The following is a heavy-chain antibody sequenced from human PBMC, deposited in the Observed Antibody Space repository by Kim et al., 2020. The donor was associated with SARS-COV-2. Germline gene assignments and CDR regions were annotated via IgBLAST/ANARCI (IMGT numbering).Heavy chain of an antibody. V-gene: IGHV1-69*13. D-gene: IGHD3-22*01. J-gene: IGHJ5*02. CDR2: IIPIFGTA. CDR1: GGTFSSYA. Sequence: SVKVSCKASGGTFSSYAISWVRQAPGQGLEWMGGIIPIFGTAHYAQKFQGRVTITADESTSTAYMELSSLRSEDTAVYYCAGVYDSSGYDWFDPWGQGTLVTVSS. CDR3: AGVYDSSGYDWFDP.